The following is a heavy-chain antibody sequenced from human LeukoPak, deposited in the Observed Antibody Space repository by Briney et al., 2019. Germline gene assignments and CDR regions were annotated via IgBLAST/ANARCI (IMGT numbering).Heavy chain of an antibody. V-gene: IGHV3-48*03. J-gene: IGHJ2*01. CDR2: ISSSRGTM. Sequence: GGSLRLSCTASGFTLSSYDMNWVRQAPGKGLEWVSKISSSRGTMYYADSVKGRFTMSTDNAKNSLFLQMDSLRAEDTAVYYCARPRGWERRWYFDLWGRGTLVTVSS. CDR3: ARPRGWERRWYFDL. CDR1: GFTLSSYD. D-gene: IGHD1-26*01.